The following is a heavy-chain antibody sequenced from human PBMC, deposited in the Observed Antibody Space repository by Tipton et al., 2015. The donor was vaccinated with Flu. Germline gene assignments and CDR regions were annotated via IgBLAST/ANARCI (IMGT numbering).Heavy chain of an antibody. D-gene: IGHD2-2*01. CDR3: ARDFVVVPAASRYFDL. CDR2: INHSGST. CDR1: GGSFSGYY. Sequence: TLSLTCAVYGGSFSGYYWSWIRQPPGKGLEWIGEINHSGSTNYNPSLKSRVTISVDTSKNQFSLKLSSVTAADTAVYYCARDFVVVPAASRYFDLWGRGTLVTVSS. V-gene: IGHV4-34*01. J-gene: IGHJ2*01.